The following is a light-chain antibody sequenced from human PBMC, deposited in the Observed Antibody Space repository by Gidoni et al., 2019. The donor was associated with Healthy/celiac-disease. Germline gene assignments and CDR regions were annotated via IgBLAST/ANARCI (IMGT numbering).Light chain of an antibody. CDR3: QQYNNWPPNWT. V-gene: IGKV3-15*01. CDR2: GAS. Sequence: EIVMTQSPATLSVSPGERATLSCRASQSVSINLAWYQQKPGQAPRLLIYGASTMATGIPARFSGSGSGTEFTLTISSLQSEDFAVYYCQQYNNWPPNWTFGQGTKVEIK. J-gene: IGKJ1*01. CDR1: QSVSIN.